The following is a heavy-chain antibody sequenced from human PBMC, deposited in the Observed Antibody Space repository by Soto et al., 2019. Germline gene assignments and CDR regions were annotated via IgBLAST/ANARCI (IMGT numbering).Heavy chain of an antibody. CDR2: IYWDDDK. V-gene: IGHV2-5*02. CDR1: GFSLTTSGVG. J-gene: IGHJ4*02. D-gene: IGHD3-3*01. Sequence: QITLNESGPTVVRPTETLTLTCRFSGFSLTTSGVGVGWVRQSPGKAPEWLALIYWDDDKRYSESLKSRLTLTKDTSKNQVVLTAANLDPTDTATYYCAHRVLRTVFGLVTTTAIYFDFWGQGTPVAVSS. CDR3: AHRVLRTVFGLVTTTAIYFDF.